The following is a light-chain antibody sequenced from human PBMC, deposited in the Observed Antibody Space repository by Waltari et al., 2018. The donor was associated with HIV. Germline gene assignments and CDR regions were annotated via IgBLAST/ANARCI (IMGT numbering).Light chain of an antibody. Sequence: DIQMTHSPPSLSASVGDRVTITCRASQNINNFLNWYQHKPGKVPRLLIYAASNLESGAPSRFSGSGFGTDFTLTISSLQHEDFATYYCLQTYSAPLSFGPGTRVDFK. CDR3: LQTYSAPLS. CDR1: QNINNF. V-gene: IGKV1-39*01. J-gene: IGKJ3*01. CDR2: AAS.